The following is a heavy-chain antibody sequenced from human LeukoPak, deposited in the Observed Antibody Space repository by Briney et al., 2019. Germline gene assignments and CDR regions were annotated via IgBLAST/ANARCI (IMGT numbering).Heavy chain of an antibody. Sequence: GSLRLSCAASGFTFSSYDMTWVRQAPGRGLEWVSSIRPSGDNTYYGDSVKGRFTISRDSSKNTLYLQMNSLGAEDTALYYCARGGGGNSDFLTTYTGASLSFDYWGQGALVTVSS. CDR2: IRPSGDNT. CDR1: GFTFSSYD. J-gene: IGHJ4*02. D-gene: IGHD3-9*01. V-gene: IGHV3-23*01. CDR3: ARGGGGNSDFLTTYTGASLSFDY.